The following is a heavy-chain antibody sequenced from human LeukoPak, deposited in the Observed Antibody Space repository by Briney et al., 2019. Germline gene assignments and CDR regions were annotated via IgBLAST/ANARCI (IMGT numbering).Heavy chain of an antibody. CDR3: TRDGGGSYFDI. V-gene: IGHV3-49*04. CDR2: IRSKAYGGTT. J-gene: IGHJ3*02. Sequence: PGGSLRLSCTASGFTFGDYAMSWVRQAPGKGLEWVGFIRSKAYGGTTEYAASGKGRFTISRDDSKSIAYLQMNSLKTEDTAVYYCTRDGGGSYFDIWGQGTMVTVSS. CDR1: GFTFGDYA. D-gene: IGHD5-12*01.